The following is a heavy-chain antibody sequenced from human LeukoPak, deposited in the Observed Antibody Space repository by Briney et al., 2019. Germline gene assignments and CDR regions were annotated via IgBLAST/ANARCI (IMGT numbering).Heavy chain of an antibody. V-gene: IGHV4-34*01. J-gene: IGHJ4*02. CDR3: ARLYYYGSGGVDY. D-gene: IGHD3-10*01. Sequence: SETLSLTCAVYGGSFSGYYWSWIRQPPGKGLEWIGEINHSGSTNYNPSLKSRVTISVHTSKNQFSLKLSSVTAADTAVYYCARLYYYGSGGVDYWGQGTLVTVSS. CDR2: INHSGST. CDR1: GGSFSGYY.